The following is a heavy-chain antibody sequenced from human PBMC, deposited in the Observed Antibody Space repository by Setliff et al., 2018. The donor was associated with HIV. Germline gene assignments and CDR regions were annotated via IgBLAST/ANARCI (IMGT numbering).Heavy chain of an antibody. V-gene: IGHV1-18*01. J-gene: IGHJ4*02. CDR3: ARANVPYSNFWSFSYSLPYYFDY. Sequence: ASVKVSCKTSGYTFTSYGISWVRQAPGQGLEWMGWISGYNGNTNYAQKFQGRLTMTTDTSTSTAYMGLRGLRSDDTAVYYCARANVPYSNFWSFSYSLPYYFDYWGQGTLVTVSS. CDR2: ISGYNGNT. CDR1: GYTFTSYG. D-gene: IGHD3-3*01.